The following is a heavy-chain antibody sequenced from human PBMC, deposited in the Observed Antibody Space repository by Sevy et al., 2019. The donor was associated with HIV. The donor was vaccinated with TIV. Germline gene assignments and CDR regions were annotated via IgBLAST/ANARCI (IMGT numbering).Heavy chain of an antibody. CDR1: GFAFSAYW. V-gene: IGHV3-15*01. Sequence: GGSLRLSCSASGFAFSAYWMVWVRQGPGKGLEWVGRIKSKTDGGPTDYAAPVKGRFTISRDESKNTLYLQMNSLKTEDTAVYYCTTDAHDFTNYPSPYYFDQWGQGTLVTVSS. CDR2: IKSKTDGGPT. CDR3: TTDAHDFTNYPSPYYFDQ. J-gene: IGHJ4*02. D-gene: IGHD4-4*01.